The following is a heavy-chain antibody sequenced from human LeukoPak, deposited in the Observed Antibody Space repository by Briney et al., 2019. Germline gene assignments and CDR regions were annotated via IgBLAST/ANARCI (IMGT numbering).Heavy chain of an antibody. CDR2: IYTSGTT. CDR3: ARGTTYDSGTVSYFNY. CDR1: GGSINSGSYY. J-gene: IGHJ4*02. V-gene: IGHV4-61*02. D-gene: IGHD3-22*01. Sequence: PSETLSLTCTVSGGSINSGSYYWTWIRQPAGKALEWIGRIYTSGTTKYNPSLKSRVTISLDTSKNQFSLKLTSVTAADTAVYYCARGTTYDSGTVSYFNYWGQGALVTVSS.